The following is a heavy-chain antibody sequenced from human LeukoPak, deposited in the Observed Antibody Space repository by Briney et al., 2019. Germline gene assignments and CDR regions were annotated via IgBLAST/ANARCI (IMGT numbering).Heavy chain of an antibody. V-gene: IGHV1-46*01. J-gene: IGHJ4*02. Sequence: ASVKVSCKASGGTFSSYAISWVRQAPGQGLEWMGIINPSGGSTSYAQKFQGRVTMTRDMSTSTVYMELSSLRSEDTAVYYCARGCSGGSCYSNDYWGQGTLVTVSS. D-gene: IGHD2-15*01. CDR2: INPSGGST. CDR1: GGTFSSYA. CDR3: ARGCSGGSCYSNDY.